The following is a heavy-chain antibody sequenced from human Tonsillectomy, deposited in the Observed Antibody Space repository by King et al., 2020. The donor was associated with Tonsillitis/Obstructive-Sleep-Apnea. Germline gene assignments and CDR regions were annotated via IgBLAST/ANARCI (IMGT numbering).Heavy chain of an antibody. D-gene: IGHD2-8*01. CDR2: ISHSGST. J-gene: IGHJ4*02. CDR3: ARGAQWGY. V-gene: IGHV4-34*01. CDR1: GGSFSGYY. Sequence: VQLQQWGAGLLRPSETLSLTCAVYGGSFSGYYWIWIRQPPGKGLEWIGEISHSGSTSYNPSLKSRVTISLDMSKNQFSLKLTSVTAADTAVYYCARGAQWGYWGQGTLVTVSS.